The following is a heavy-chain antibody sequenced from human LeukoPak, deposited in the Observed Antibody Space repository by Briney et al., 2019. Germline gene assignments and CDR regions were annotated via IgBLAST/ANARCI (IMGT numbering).Heavy chain of an antibody. CDR1: GYTFTGYY. V-gene: IGHV1-2*02. Sequence: ASVKVSCKPSGYTFTGYYMHAVRQAPGQGVEWMGWINPNSGGTNYTQKFQGRVTMTRDTSISTAYMELSRLRSDDTAVYYCARVLITMIVVVNGDYWGQGPLVTASS. CDR2: INPNSGGT. D-gene: IGHD3-22*01. J-gene: IGHJ4*02. CDR3: ARVLITMIVVVNGDY.